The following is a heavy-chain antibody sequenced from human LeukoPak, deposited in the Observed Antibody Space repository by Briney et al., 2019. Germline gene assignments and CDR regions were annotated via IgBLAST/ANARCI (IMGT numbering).Heavy chain of an antibody. V-gene: IGHV4-39*07. D-gene: IGHD3-10*01. J-gene: IGHJ6*03. CDR1: GGSISSSSYY. CDR3: ARSLRVRGVPDYMDV. CDR2: IYYSGST. Sequence: KPSETLSLTCTVSGGSISSSSYYWGWIRQPPGKGLEWIGSIYYSGSTYYNPSLKSRVTISVDTSKNQFSLKLSSVTAADTAVYYCARSLRVRGVPDYMDVWGKGTTVTISS.